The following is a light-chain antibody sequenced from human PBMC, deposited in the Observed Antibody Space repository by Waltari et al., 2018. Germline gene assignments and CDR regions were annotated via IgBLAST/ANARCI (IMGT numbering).Light chain of an antibody. CDR2: EVS. V-gene: IGLV2-14*01. CDR3: TSYTSISTRV. CDR1: SSDVGGYNH. J-gene: IGLJ3*02. Sequence: QSALTQPASVSGSPGQSITISCTGTSSDVGGYNHVSWYHQLPGKTPKLIISEVSNRPSGVSDRFSGSKSGNTASLTISGLQAEDEADYYCTSYTSISTRVFGGGTKLTVL.